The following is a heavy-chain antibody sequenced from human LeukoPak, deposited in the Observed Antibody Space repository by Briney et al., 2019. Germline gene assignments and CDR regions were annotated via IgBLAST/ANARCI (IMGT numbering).Heavy chain of an antibody. CDR1: GFTFSSYA. J-gene: IGHJ3*02. V-gene: IGHV3-30-3*01. D-gene: IGHD1-26*01. CDR3: ARDLGRWELLVGAFDI. CDR2: ISYDESNK. Sequence: PGGSLRLSCVASGFTFSSYAMHWVRQAPGKGLEWVAVISYDESNKYYADSVKGRFTISRDNSKNTLYLQMNSLRAEDTAVYYCARDLGRWELLVGAFDIWGQGTMVTVSS.